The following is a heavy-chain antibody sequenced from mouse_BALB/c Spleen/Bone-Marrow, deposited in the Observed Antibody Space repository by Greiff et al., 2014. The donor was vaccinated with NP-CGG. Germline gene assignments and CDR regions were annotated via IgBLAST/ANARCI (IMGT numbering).Heavy chain of an antibody. D-gene: IGHD1-1*01. CDR1: GYTFTSYW. Sequence: LQESGSELVRPGASVKLSCKASGYTFTSYWMHWVKQRPGQGLEWIGNIYPGSGRTNYDEKFKSKATLTVDTSSSTAYMQLSSLTSEDSAVYLCTITTTASYAMDYWGQGTSVTVSS. CDR3: TITTTASYAMDY. CDR2: IYPGSGRT. J-gene: IGHJ4*01. V-gene: IGHV1S22*01.